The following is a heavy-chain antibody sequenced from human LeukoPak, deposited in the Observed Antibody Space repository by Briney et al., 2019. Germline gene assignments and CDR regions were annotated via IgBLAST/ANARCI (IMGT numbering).Heavy chain of an antibody. V-gene: IGHV1-24*01. Sequence: AAVKVSCKVSGYSLTELSMHWVRQAPGKGPEWMGGFTLEDGDTIYARKFQGRVTMTEDASTDTAYMDLSSLRSEDTAVYFCVAANPGGLADYWGQGTLVTVSS. D-gene: IGHD1-26*01. CDR3: VAANPGGLADY. CDR1: GYSLTELS. J-gene: IGHJ4*02. CDR2: FTLEDGDT.